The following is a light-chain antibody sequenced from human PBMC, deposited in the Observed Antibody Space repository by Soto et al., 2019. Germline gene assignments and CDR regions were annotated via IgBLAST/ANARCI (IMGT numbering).Light chain of an antibody. CDR1: QSVSSSY. J-gene: IGKJ4*01. Sequence: EIVLTQSPGTLSLSPGERATLSCRASQSVSSSYLAWYQQKPGQAPRLLIYGASSRATGIPYRFSGSGSGTDFTLTISRLEPEDFAVYYCQQYGSSPLTFGGGTKVDIK. V-gene: IGKV3-20*01. CDR2: GAS. CDR3: QQYGSSPLT.